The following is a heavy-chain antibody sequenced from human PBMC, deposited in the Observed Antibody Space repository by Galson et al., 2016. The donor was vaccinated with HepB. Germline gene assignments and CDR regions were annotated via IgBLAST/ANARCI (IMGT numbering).Heavy chain of an antibody. CDR1: GYTFTNYG. Sequence: SVKVSCKASGYTFTNYGVTWVRQAPGQGLEWMGWISAHNGNTKYTQKLQGRLIMTTDTSTSTDYMELRSLRSDDPAVYYCARALSSGNDDFWSGYPDFDYWGQGTLVTVSS. CDR3: ARALSSGNDDFWSGYPDFDY. CDR2: ISAHNGNT. J-gene: IGHJ4*02. V-gene: IGHV1-18*01. D-gene: IGHD3-3*01.